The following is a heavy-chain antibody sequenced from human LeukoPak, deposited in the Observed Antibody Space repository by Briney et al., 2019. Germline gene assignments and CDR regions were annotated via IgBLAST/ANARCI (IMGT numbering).Heavy chain of an antibody. CDR1: GFTVSSNY. CDR3: ASSDSSGWYPSHFDY. Sequence: GSLRLSCAASGFTVSSNYMSWIRQPPGKGLEWIGYIYYSGSTNYNPSLKSRVTISVDTSKNQFSLKLSSVTAADTAVYYCASSDSSGWYPSHFDYWGQGTLVTVSS. V-gene: IGHV4-59*02. J-gene: IGHJ4*02. D-gene: IGHD6-19*01. CDR2: IYYSGST.